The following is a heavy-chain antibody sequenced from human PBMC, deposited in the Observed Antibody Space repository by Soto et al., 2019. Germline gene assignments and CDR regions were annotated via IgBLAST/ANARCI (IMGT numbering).Heavy chain of an antibody. CDR3: ARDGFEAAAVGNWFDP. V-gene: IGHV1-69*13. D-gene: IGHD6-13*01. CDR2: IIPIFGTA. Sequence: SVKVSCKASGGTFSSYAISWVRQAPGQGLEWMGGIIPIFGTANYAQKFQGRVTITADESTSTAYMELSSLRSEDTAVYYCARDGFEAAAVGNWFDPWGQGTLVTVSS. J-gene: IGHJ5*02. CDR1: GGTFSSYA.